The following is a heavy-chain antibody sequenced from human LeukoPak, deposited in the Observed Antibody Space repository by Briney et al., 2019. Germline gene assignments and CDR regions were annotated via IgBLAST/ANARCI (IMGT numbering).Heavy chain of an antibody. CDR1: GFTFDDYG. D-gene: IGHD5-24*01. CDR3: ARGKEMATIRYYYYYMDV. J-gene: IGHJ6*03. Sequence: GGSLRLSCAASGFTFDDYGMSWVRQAPGKGLEWVSGINWNGGSTGYADSVKGRFTISRDNAKNSLYLQMNSLGAEDTALYYCARGKEMATIRYYYYYMDVWGKGTTVTVSS. V-gene: IGHV3-20*04. CDR2: INWNGGST.